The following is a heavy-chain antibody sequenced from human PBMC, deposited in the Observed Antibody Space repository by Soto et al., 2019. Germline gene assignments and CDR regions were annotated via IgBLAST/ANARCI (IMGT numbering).Heavy chain of an antibody. CDR2: INHSGST. CDR3: ARGRGYSGYTGYGY. V-gene: IGHV4-34*01. CDR1: GGSFSGYY. J-gene: IGHJ4*02. Sequence: QVQLQQWGAGLLKPSETLSLTCAVYGGSFSGYYWSWIRQPPGKGLEWIGEINHSGSTNYNPSLKSRVTISVDTSKNQFSLKLSSVTAADTAVYYCARGRGYSGYTGYGYWGQGTLVTVSS. D-gene: IGHD5-12*01.